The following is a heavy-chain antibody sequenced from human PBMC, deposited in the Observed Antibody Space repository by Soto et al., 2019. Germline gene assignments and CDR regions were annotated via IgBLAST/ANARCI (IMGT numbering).Heavy chain of an antibody. D-gene: IGHD6-13*01. CDR3: AKVAGVATGGTVGGLDP. CDR2: ISYDGGDY. V-gene: IGHV3-30*18. J-gene: IGHJ5*02. Sequence: PGGSLRLSCAASGFTFNNFAMHWVRQAPGKGLEWVAAISYDGGDYYYADSVKGRFTISRDNSKNTLFLQMPSLTTDDTGVYYCAKVAGVATGGTVGGLDPWGQGTLVTVSS. CDR1: GFTFNNFA.